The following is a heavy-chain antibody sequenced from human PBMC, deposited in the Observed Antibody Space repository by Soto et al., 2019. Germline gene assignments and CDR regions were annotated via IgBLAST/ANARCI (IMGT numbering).Heavy chain of an antibody. CDR1: GGSFSGYY. V-gene: IGHV4-34*01. D-gene: IGHD2-2*01. Sequence: PSETLSLTCAVYGGSFSGYYWSWIRQPPGKGLEWIGEINHSGSTNYNPSLKSRVTISVDTSKNQFSLKLSSVTAADTAVYYCARGDIVVVPAAFYYYYGMDVWGQGTTVTSP. CDR3: ARGDIVVVPAAFYYYYGMDV. CDR2: INHSGST. J-gene: IGHJ6*02.